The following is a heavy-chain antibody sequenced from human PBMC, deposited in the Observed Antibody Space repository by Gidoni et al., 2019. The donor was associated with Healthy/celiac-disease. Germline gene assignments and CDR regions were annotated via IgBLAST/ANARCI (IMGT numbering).Heavy chain of an antibody. J-gene: IGHJ4*02. CDR3: ARDPRWELLLDY. V-gene: IGHV1-2*02. CDR1: GYTFTGYY. D-gene: IGHD1-26*01. CDR2: INPNIGGT. Sequence: QVQLVQSGAEVKKPGASVKVSCKASGYTFTGYYLHWVRQAPGQGLEWMGWINPNIGGTNYAQKCQGRVTMTRDTSISTAYMELSRLRSDDTAVYYCARDPRWELLLDYWGQGTLVTVSS.